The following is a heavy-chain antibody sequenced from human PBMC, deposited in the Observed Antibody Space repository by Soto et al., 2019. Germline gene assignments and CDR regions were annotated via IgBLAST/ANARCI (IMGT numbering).Heavy chain of an antibody. CDR2: VTWNSDST. CDR3: AKGNSGYYYDY. D-gene: IGHD3-22*01. V-gene: IGHV3-23*01. J-gene: IGHJ4*02. Sequence: GGSLRLSFAASGFTFSSYAMSWVRQAPGRGLEWVSGVTWNSDSTYYADSVKGRFTISRDNSKNTLYMQMNSLRAEDTAVYYCAKGNSGYYYDYWGQGALVTVSS. CDR1: GFTFSSYA.